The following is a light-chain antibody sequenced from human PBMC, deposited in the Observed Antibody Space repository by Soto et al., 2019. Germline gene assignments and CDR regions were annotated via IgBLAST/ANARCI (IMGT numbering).Light chain of an antibody. J-gene: IGKJ2*01. CDR2: AAS. Sequence: EIVLTQSPATLSLSAGERATLSCRASQSVSSSYLAWYQQKPGQAPSLLIYAASRRATGIPARFSGSGSGTDFTLTISRLEPEDFAVYYCQQYGSSLYTFGPGTKLEIK. V-gene: IGKV3-20*01. CDR3: QQYGSSLYT. CDR1: QSVSSSY.